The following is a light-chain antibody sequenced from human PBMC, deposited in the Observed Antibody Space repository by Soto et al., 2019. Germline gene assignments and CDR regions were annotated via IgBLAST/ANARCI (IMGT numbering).Light chain of an antibody. CDR1: SSDVGNYNY. CDR3: SSYVDTYGLL. J-gene: IGLJ2*01. Sequence: QSALTQPRSVSGSPGQSVTISCTGTSSDVGNYNYVSWYRHHPGKAPKVLIYDVSKRPSGVPDRFSGSKSGNTASLTVSGLQAEDEADYYCSSYVDTYGLLFGGGTQLTVL. V-gene: IGLV2-11*01. CDR2: DVS.